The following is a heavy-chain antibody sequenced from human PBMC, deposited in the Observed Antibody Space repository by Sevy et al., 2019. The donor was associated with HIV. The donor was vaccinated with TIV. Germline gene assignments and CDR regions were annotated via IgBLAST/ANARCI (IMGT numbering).Heavy chain of an antibody. V-gene: IGHV1-46*03. CDR3: ARVVRYCGGDCYSYFDY. J-gene: IGHJ4*02. CDR1: GYTFTSYY. D-gene: IGHD2-21*01. Sequence: ASVKVSCKASGYTFTSYYMHWVRQAPGQGLEWMGIINPSGGSTSYAQKFQGRVTMTRGTSTNTVYMDLSSLRSEDTAVYYCARVVRYCGGDCYSYFDYWGQGTLVTVSS. CDR2: INPSGGST.